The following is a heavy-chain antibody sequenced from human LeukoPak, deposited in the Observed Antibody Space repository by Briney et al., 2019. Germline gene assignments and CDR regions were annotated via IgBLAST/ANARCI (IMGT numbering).Heavy chain of an antibody. CDR2: IKQDESEK. J-gene: IGHJ4*02. CDR3: VRVDSSGYGLHWGLDY. V-gene: IGHV3-7*01. CDR1: GFTFSSYW. D-gene: IGHD3-22*01. Sequence: PGGSLRLSCAASGFTFSSYWMSWVRQAPGKGLEWVANIKQDESEKYYVDSVKGRFTISRDNAKNSLYLQMNSLRAEDTAVYYCVRVDSSGYGLHWGLDYWGQGTLVTVSS.